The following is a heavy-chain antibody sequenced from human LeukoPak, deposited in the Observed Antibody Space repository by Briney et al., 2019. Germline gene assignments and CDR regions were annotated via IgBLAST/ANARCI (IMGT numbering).Heavy chain of an antibody. CDR3: ARDSRFGYYDFWSGYWGPRWFDP. CDR1: GGSISSSSYY. D-gene: IGHD3-3*01. J-gene: IGHJ5*02. V-gene: IGHV4-39*07. Sequence: PSETLSLTCTVSGGSISSSSYYWGWIRQPPGKGLEWIGSIYYSGSTYYNPSLKSRVTISVDTSKNQFSLKLSSVTAADTAVYYCARDSRFGYYDFWSGYWGPRWFDPWGQGTLVTVSS. CDR2: IYYSGST.